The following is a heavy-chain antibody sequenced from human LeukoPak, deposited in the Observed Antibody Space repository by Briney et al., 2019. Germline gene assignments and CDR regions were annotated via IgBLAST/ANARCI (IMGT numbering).Heavy chain of an antibody. J-gene: IGHJ4*02. Sequence: PGRSLRLSCAASGFTFSSYGMHWVRQAPGKGLEWVAVIWYDGSNKYYADFVKGRFTIPRDNSKNTLYLQMNSLRAEDTAVYYCARFWNDGPIDYWGQGTLVTVSS. CDR2: IWYDGSNK. CDR1: GFTFSSYG. V-gene: IGHV3-33*01. D-gene: IGHD1-1*01. CDR3: ARFWNDGPIDY.